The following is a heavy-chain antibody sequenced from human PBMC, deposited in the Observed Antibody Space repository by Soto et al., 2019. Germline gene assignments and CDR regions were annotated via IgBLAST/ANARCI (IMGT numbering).Heavy chain of an antibody. CDR3: ARGLVVGSPDAFDI. CDR2: IIPIFGTA. V-gene: IGHV1-69*12. CDR1: GGTFSSYA. Sequence: QVQLVQSGAEVKKPGSSVKVSCKSSGGTFSSYAISWVRQAPGQGREWMGGIIPIFGTANYAQKFQGRVTITADESTSTAYMELSSLRSEDTAVYYCARGLVVGSPDAFDIWGQGTMVTVSS. D-gene: IGHD1-26*01. J-gene: IGHJ3*02.